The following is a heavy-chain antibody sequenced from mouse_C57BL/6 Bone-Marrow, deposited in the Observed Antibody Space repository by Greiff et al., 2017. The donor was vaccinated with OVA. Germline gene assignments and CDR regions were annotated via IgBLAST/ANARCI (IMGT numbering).Heavy chain of an antibody. CDR1: GYTFTSYW. V-gene: IGHV1-64*01. CDR2: IHPNSGST. D-gene: IGHD1-1*01. Sequence: QVQLQQPGAELVKPGASVKLSCKASGYTFTSYWMHWVKQRPGQGLEWIGMIHPNSGSTNYNEKFKSKATLTVDKSSSTAYMQLSRLTSEDSAVYYCARDTTVVGDYFDYGGQGTTLTVSS. CDR3: ARDTTVVGDYFDY. J-gene: IGHJ2*01.